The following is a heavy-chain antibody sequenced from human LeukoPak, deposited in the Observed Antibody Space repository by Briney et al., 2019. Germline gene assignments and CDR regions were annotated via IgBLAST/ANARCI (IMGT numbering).Heavy chain of an antibody. CDR1: GFTFSNAW. CDR3: TTNLSPPKSFDY. V-gene: IGHV3-15*07. Sequence: GGSLRLSCAASGFTFSNAWMNWVRQAPGKGLEWVGRIKSKTDGWTTDYAAPVKGRFTISRDDSKNTLYLQMNSLKTEDTAVYYCTTNLSPPKSFDYWGQGTLVTVSS. D-gene: IGHD3-16*02. CDR2: IKSKTDGWTT. J-gene: IGHJ4*02.